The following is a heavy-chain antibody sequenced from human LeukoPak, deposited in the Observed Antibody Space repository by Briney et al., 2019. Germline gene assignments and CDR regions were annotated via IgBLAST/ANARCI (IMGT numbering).Heavy chain of an antibody. CDR1: GGSISSYY. J-gene: IGHJ4*02. D-gene: IGHD3-10*01. CDR3: ARGITVWFGELSSYFDY. Sequence: SETLSLTCTVSGGSISSYYWSWIRQPPGKGLEWLGYIYYSGSTNYNPSLKSRVTISVDTSKNQFSLKLSSVTAADTAVYYCARGITVWFGELSSYFDYWGQGTLVTVSS. CDR2: IYYSGST. V-gene: IGHV4-59*12.